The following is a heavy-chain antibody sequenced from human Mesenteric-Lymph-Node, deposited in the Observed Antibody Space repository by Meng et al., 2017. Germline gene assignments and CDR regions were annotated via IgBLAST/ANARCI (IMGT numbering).Heavy chain of an antibody. CDR3: ARYVPNGSFWYFDF. V-gene: IGHV1-18*01. D-gene: IGHD6-13*01. Sequence: QVQLVQSGADAKKPGALRKASCKASGYIFTNYDISWVRQAPGQGLEWMGWISVKNGEAKYPQNFQGRVTMTTDTTTSTAYMELRSLTSDDTAVYYCARYVPNGSFWYFDFWGRGTLVTVSS. CDR1: GYIFTNYD. J-gene: IGHJ2*01. CDR2: ISVKNGEA.